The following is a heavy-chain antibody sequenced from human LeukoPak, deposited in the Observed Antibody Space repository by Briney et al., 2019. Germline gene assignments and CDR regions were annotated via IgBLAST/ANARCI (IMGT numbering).Heavy chain of an antibody. CDR3: ATGLLWVPAGDHR. D-gene: IGHD2-2*01. CDR1: GYTLTELS. CDR2: FDPEDGET. V-gene: IGHV1-24*01. Sequence: ASVKVSCKVSGYTLTELSMHWVRQAPGKGLEWMGGFDPEDGETICAQKFQGRVTMTEDTSTDTAYMELSSLRSEDTAVCYCATGLLWVPAGDHRWGQGTLVTVSS. J-gene: IGHJ4*02.